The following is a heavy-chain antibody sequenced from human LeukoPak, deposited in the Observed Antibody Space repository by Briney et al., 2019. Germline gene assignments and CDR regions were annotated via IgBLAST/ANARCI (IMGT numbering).Heavy chain of an antibody. V-gene: IGHV1-2*02. CDR2: TNPNSGGT. D-gene: IGHD3-3*01. CDR1: GYTFTGYY. J-gene: IGHJ4*02. CDR3: ARDGVVTSNGNY. Sequence: ASVKVSCKASGYTFTGYYMHWVRQAPGQGLEWMGWTNPNSGGTNYAQKFQGRVTMTRDTSISTAYMELNRLRSDDTAVYYCARDGVVTSNGNYWGQGTLVTVSS.